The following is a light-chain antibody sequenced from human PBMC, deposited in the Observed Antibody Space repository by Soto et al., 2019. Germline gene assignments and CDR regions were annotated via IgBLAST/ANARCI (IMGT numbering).Light chain of an antibody. CDR1: SSNIGSNY. CDR3: GTWDNNLSDV. J-gene: IGLJ2*01. V-gene: IGLV1-51*01. Sequence: QSVLTQPPSVSAAPGQKVTISCSGSSSNIGSNYVSWYQQLPGTAPKLLIYDNGNRSSGIPDRFSGSQSGTSDTLGITGLQTGDEADYYCGTWDNNLSDVFGGGTKLTVL. CDR2: DNG.